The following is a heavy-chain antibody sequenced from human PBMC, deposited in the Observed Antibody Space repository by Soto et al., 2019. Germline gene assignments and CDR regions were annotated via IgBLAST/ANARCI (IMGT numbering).Heavy chain of an antibody. J-gene: IGHJ5*02. CDR1: GGSISTMNYY. CDR2: IYYSGNT. V-gene: IGHV4-39*01. Sequence: QLQLQESGPGLVKPSETLSLTCSVSGGSISTMNYYWGWIRQPPGKGLEWIGSIYYSGNTDYNPSLNSRVTISVDPSKNLFSLRLTAVTAADTAVYYCATLALGGPTVVVSTARCDPWGQGTRVTVSS. D-gene: IGHD2-15*01. CDR3: ATLALGGPTVVVSTARCDP.